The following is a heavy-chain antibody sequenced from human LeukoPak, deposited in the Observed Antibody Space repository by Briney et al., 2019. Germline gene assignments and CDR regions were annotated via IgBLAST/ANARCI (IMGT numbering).Heavy chain of an antibody. CDR3: ARDIVVVVAARFDY. D-gene: IGHD2-15*01. Sequence: ASVKVSCKASGYIFTGYYMHRVRQAPGQGLEWMGCINAKTGGTKYAQKFQGRVTMTRDTSINTAYMELSRLRSDDTAVYYCARDIVVVVAARFDYWGQGTLVTVSS. J-gene: IGHJ4*02. CDR1: GYIFTGYY. V-gene: IGHV1-2*02. CDR2: INAKTGGT.